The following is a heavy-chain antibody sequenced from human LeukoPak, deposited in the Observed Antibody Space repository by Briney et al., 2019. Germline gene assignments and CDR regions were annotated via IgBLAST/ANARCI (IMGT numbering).Heavy chain of an antibody. V-gene: IGHV3-74*01. J-gene: IGHJ4*02. CDR2: INSDGSST. CDR1: GFTFSSYW. CDR3: AKWGDYDVLTGYYVSDY. D-gene: IGHD3-9*01. Sequence: GGSLRLSCAASGFTFSSYWMHWVRQAPGKGLVWVSRINSDGSSTSYADSVKGRFTISRDNAKNTLYLQMNSLRAEDTAVYYCAKWGDYDVLTGYYVSDYWGQGTLVTVSS.